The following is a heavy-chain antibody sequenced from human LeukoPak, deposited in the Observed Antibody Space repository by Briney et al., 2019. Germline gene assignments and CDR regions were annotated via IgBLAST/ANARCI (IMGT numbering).Heavy chain of an antibody. CDR1: GFTFSSYA. Sequence: HPGGSLRLSCAASGFTFSSYAMSWVRKAPGKGLEWVSAISGSGGSTYYADSVKGRFTISRDNTKNTLYLQMNSLRAEDTAVYYCAKIVGATRSLDYWGQGTLVTVSS. J-gene: IGHJ4*02. CDR3: AKIVGATRSLDY. V-gene: IGHV3-23*01. D-gene: IGHD1-26*01. CDR2: ISGSGGST.